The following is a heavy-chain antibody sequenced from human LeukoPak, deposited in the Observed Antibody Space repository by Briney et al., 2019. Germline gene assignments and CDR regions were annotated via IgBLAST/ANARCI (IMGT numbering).Heavy chain of an antibody. J-gene: IGHJ6*02. CDR1: GFTFSSYG. CDR2: IWYDGSNK. CDR3: AREDTTVPTGYYYYYGMDV. D-gene: IGHD4-17*01. V-gene: IGHV3-33*01. Sequence: GRSLRLSCAASGFTFSSYGMHWVRQAPGKGLEWVAVIWYDGSNKYYADSVEGRFTISRDNSKNTLYLQMNSLRAEDTAVYYCAREDTTVPTGYYYYYGMDVWGQGTTVTVSS.